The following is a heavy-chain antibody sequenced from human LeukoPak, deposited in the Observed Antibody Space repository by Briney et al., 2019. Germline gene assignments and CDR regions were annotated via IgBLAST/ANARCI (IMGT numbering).Heavy chain of an antibody. D-gene: IGHD3-10*01. CDR3: ARAGYYGSGSYRALLDY. Sequence: ASVKVSFKASGGTFSSYAISWVRQAPGQGLEWMGGIIPIFGTANYAQKFQGRVTITADESTSTAYMELSSLRSEDTAVYYCARAGYYGSGSYRALLDYWGQGTLVTVSS. CDR2: IIPIFGTA. CDR1: GGTFSSYA. V-gene: IGHV1-69*13. J-gene: IGHJ4*02.